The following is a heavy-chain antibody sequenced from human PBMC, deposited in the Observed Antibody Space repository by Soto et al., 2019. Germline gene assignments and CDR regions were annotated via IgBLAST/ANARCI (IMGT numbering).Heavy chain of an antibody. CDR2: ISAYNGNT. D-gene: IGHD3-16*02. V-gene: IGHV1-18*01. J-gene: IGHJ4*02. CDR3: ARSIMITFGGVIESPLYYFDY. CDR1: GYTFTSYG. Sequence: ASVKVSCKASGYTFTSYGISWVRQAPGQGLEWMGWISAYNGNTNYAQKLQGRVTMTTDTSTSTAYMELRSLRSDDTAVYYCARSIMITFGGVIESPLYYFDYWGQGTLVTVSS.